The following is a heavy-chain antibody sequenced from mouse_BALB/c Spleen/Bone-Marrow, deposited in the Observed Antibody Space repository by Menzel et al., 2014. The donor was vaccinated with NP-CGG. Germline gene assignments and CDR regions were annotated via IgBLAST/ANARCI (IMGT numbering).Heavy chain of an antibody. J-gene: IGHJ3*01. Sequence: EVQGVESGAEFVKPGASVKLSCTASGLNIKDTYMHWVKRRPEQGLEWIGRIDPANDNTKYDPKFQGKATITADTSSNTAYLQLSSLTSEDTAVYYCARADGYYAWFAYWGQGTLVTVSA. CDR2: IDPANDNT. V-gene: IGHV14-3*02. CDR3: ARADGYYAWFAY. D-gene: IGHD2-3*01. CDR1: GLNIKDTY.